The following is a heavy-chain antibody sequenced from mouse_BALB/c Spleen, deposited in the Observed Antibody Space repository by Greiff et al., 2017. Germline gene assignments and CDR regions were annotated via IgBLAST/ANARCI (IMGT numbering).Heavy chain of an antibody. CDR2: ISSGGST. CDR3: ARGGYYVGWYFDV. D-gene: IGHD2-3*01. Sequence: EVQGVESGGGLVKPGGSLKLSCAASGFTFSSYAMSWVRQTPEKRLEWVASISSGGSTYYPDSVKGRFTISRDNARNILYLQMSSLRSEDTAMYYCARGGYYVGWYFDVWGAGTTATVSS. V-gene: IGHV5-6-5*01. J-gene: IGHJ1*01. CDR1: GFTFSSYA.